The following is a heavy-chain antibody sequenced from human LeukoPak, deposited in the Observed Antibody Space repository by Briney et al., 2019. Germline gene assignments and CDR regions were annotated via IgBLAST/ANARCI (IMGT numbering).Heavy chain of an antibody. CDR2: ISAYNGNT. Sequence: ASVKVSCKASGYTFTSYGISWVRQAPGQGLEWMGWISAYNGNTNYAQKLQGRVTMTTDTSTSTVYMELSSLRSEDTAVYYCAREGGPGIAELLDYWGQGTLVTVSS. J-gene: IGHJ4*02. CDR3: AREGGPGIAELLDY. CDR1: GYTFTSYG. D-gene: IGHD6-13*01. V-gene: IGHV1-18*01.